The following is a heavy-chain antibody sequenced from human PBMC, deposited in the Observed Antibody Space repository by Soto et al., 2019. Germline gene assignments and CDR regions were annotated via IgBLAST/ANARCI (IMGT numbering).Heavy chain of an antibody. CDR2: ISSSSSYI. CDR3: ARDAGYCSGGSCYPWFDP. CDR1: GFTFSSYS. Sequence: GGSLRLSCAASGFTFSSYSMNWVRQAPGKGLEWVSSISSSSSYIYYADSVKGRFTISRDNAKNSLYLQMNSLRAEDTAVYYCARDAGYCSGGSCYPWFDPWGQGTLVTVSS. D-gene: IGHD2-15*01. J-gene: IGHJ5*02. V-gene: IGHV3-21*01.